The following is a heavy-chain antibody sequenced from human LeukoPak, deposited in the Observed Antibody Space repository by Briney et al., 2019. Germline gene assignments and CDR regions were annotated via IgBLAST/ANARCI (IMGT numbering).Heavy chain of an antibody. J-gene: IGHJ4*02. D-gene: IGHD1-7*01. CDR1: GFTFSSYA. V-gene: IGHV3-30*04. CDR3: ARDRTLDY. CDR2: MSFDGRNK. Sequence: SGGSLRLSCAASGFTFSSYAMHWVRQAPGKGLEWVAVMSFDGRNKYYAVSVKGRFTISRDNSKNTLYLQMNSLRAEDTAVYYCARDRTLDYWGQGTLVTVSS.